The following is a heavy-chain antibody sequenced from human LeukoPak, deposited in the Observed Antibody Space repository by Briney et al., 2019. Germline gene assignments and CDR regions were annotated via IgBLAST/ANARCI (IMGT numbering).Heavy chain of an antibody. Sequence: GGSLRLSCAASGFTFSSYSMNWVRQAPGKGLVWVSHINSDGSSTSYADSVKGRFTISRDNDKNTLYLQMKSLRAEDTAVYYCARVWNEGSFDYWGQGTLVTVSS. CDR1: GFTFSSYS. V-gene: IGHV3-74*01. J-gene: IGHJ4*02. CDR2: INSDGSST. D-gene: IGHD1-1*01. CDR3: ARVWNEGSFDY.